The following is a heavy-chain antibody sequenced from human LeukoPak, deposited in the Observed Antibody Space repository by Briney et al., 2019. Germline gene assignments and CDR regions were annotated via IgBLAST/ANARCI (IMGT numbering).Heavy chain of an antibody. Sequence: SETLSLTCTVSGGSISSYYWSWIRQPPGKGLEWIGYIYYSGSTNYNPSLKSRVTISVDTSKNQFSLKLSSVTAADTAAYYCARDRGVPYYYYGMDVWGQGTTVTVSS. J-gene: IGHJ6*02. V-gene: IGHV4-59*01. CDR3: ARDRGVPYYYYGMDV. CDR2: IYYSGST. CDR1: GGSISSYY.